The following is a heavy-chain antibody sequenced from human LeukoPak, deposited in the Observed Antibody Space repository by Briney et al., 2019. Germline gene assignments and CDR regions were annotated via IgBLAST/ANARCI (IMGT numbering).Heavy chain of an antibody. J-gene: IGHJ4*02. CDR1: GGSISSSSYY. V-gene: IGHV4-39*01. D-gene: IGHD3-10*01. Sequence: SETLSLTCTVSGGSISSSSYYWGWIRQPPGKGLEWIGSIYYRGSTYYNPSLKSRVTISVDTSKNQFSLKLSSVTAADTAVYYCARSYGSGNYVDYWGQGTLFTVSS. CDR3: ARSYGSGNYVDY. CDR2: IYYRGST.